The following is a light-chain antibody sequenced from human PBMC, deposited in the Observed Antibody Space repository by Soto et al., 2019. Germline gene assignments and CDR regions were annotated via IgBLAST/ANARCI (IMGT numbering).Light chain of an antibody. CDR1: QSVSSY. V-gene: IGKV3-11*01. CDR3: QQRINCHT. CDR2: DAS. J-gene: IGKJ4*01. Sequence: EIVLTQSPATLSLSPGERATLSCRASQSVSSYLDWYQQKPGQAPRLLIYDASYRATGIPARFSGSGSGTAFTIIIINLEPADFAVYYCQQRINCHTFGGGTKVEIK.